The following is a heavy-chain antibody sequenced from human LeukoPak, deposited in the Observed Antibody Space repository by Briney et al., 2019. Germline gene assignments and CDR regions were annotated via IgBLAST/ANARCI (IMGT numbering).Heavy chain of an antibody. Sequence: GGSLRLSCAASGFPFDDFTMHWVGHLPGKGLQWVSLISWDGTDQYYEDSVKGRFTISRHNSRNTLFLDMKSLTTDDSGLYYCARDEQTYCSSSTCYGGAFESWGQGTLVIVSS. CDR2: ISWDGTDQ. J-gene: IGHJ4*02. CDR1: GFPFDDFT. CDR3: ARDEQTYCSSSTCYGGAFES. V-gene: IGHV3-43*01. D-gene: IGHD2-2*01.